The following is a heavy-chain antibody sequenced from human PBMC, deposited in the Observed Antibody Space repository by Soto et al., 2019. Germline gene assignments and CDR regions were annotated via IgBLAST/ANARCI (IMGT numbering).Heavy chain of an antibody. Sequence: SETLSLTCTVSGGSISSYYWSWIRQPPGKGLEWIGYIYYSGSTNYNPSLKSRVTISVDTSKNQFSLKLSSVTAADTAVYYCARGRTGNWFDPWGQGTLVTVSS. J-gene: IGHJ5*02. CDR1: GGSISSYY. V-gene: IGHV4-59*01. CDR2: IYYSGST. CDR3: ARGRTGNWFDP. D-gene: IGHD3-10*01.